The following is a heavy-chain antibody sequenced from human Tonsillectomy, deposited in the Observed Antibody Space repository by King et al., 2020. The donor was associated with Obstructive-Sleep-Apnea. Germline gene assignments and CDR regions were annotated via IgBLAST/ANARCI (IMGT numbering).Heavy chain of an antibody. CDR3: ARRAGGAVGDV. V-gene: IGHV1-8*01. CDR2: MNPNSGNT. J-gene: IGHJ6*02. D-gene: IGHD6-19*01. CDR1: GYTFTSYD. Sequence: QLVQSGAEVKKPGASVKVSCKASGYTFTSYDSNWVRQATGQGLEWMGWMNPNSGNTGYAQQFPGRVTMTRKTSITTAYMELSSLRSEETALYYCARRAGGAVGDVWGQGTTVTVSS.